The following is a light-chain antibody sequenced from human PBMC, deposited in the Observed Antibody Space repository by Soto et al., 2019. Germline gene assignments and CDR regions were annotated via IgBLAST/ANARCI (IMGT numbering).Light chain of an antibody. CDR1: QSVSSD. Sequence: ILMTQSPASRSLSPGERASLCGRASQSVSSDLAWYQQRPGQTPRHLIDDASNRAPGIPARFSGSGSGTDFTLTISSLEPEDFAIYYCRQRSSWPIPFASGTKVH. CDR2: DAS. CDR3: RQRSSWPIP. J-gene: IGKJ3*01. V-gene: IGKV3-11*01.